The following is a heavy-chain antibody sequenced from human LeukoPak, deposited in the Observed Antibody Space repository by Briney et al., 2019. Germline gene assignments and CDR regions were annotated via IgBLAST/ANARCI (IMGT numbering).Heavy chain of an antibody. CDR2: IYDSGTT. J-gene: IGHJ4*02. V-gene: IGHV4-31*03. CDR1: GDSISSGGYY. Sequence: SQTLSLTCTVSGDSISSGGYYWSWIRQHPGKGLEWIGYIYDSGTTYYNPSLKSRLTISVDTSKNQSSLKLRSLTAADTAVYYCARGGDRRGFDYWGQGTLVTVSS. D-gene: IGHD1-14*01. CDR3: ARGGDRRGFDY.